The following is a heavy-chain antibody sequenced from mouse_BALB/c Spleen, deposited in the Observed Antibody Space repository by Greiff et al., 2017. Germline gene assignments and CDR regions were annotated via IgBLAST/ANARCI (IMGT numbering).Heavy chain of an antibody. J-gene: IGHJ2*01. CDR2: ISSGGSYT. Sequence: DVMLVESGGDLVKPGGSLKLSCAASGFTFSSYGMSWVRQTPDKRLEWVATISSGGSYTYYPDSVKGRFTISRDNAKNTLYLQMSSLKSEDTAMYYCARGEVVADYWGQGTTLTVSS. D-gene: IGHD1-1*01. CDR1: GFTFSSYG. V-gene: IGHV5-6*02. CDR3: ARGEVVADY.